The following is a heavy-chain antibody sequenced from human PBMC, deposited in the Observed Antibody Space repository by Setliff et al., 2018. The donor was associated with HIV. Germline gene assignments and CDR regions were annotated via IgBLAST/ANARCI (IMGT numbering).Heavy chain of an antibody. Sequence: SQTLSLTCAISGDSVSSNSAAWNWIRQSPSRGLERLGRTYYRSKWFNEYAMSVKSRIIIYPDTSKNHFSLQLKSVTSDDTAVYFCARSDVGWFDPWGQGTLVTVSS. J-gene: IGHJ5*02. CDR3: ARSDVGWFDP. V-gene: IGHV6-1*01. CDR2: TYYRSKWFN. CDR1: GDSVSSNSAA.